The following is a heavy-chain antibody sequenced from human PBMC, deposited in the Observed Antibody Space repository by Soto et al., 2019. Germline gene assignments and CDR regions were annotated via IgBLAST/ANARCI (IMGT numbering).Heavy chain of an antibody. CDR2: ISSRGSA. J-gene: IGHJ4*02. Sequence: QVQLQESGPGLVTPSETLSLTCTVSGGTVSSGGYYWSWIRQPPGKGLEWIGYISSRGSANYDPSLKSRITISVDTSKNQFSLKLTSVTAAYTAVYYCAMAGNYRYFDAWGQGTLVTVSS. CDR1: GGTVSSGGYY. CDR3: AMAGNYRYFDA. D-gene: IGHD1-7*01. V-gene: IGHV4-61*08.